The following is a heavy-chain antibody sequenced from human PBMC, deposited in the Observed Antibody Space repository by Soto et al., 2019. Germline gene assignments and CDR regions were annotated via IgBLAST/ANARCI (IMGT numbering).Heavy chain of an antibody. V-gene: IGHV3-11*01. CDR3: ARQYSRMLDL. CDR1: GFTFKNYY. J-gene: IGHJ4*02. D-gene: IGHD6-13*01. Sequence: QVQLVESGGGLVKPGGSLRLSCAASGFTFKNYYMTWIRQAPGKGLEWVSYISDSGSSIYYADSVKGRFTISRDNAKKSLLLEINSLRGEDTAVYFCARQYSRMLDLWGQGTLVTVSS. CDR2: ISDSGSSI.